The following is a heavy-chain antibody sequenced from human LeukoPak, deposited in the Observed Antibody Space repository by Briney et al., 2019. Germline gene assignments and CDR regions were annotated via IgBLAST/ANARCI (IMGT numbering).Heavy chain of an antibody. J-gene: IGHJ4*02. Sequence: GGSLRLSCAASGFTFDDYAMHWVRQAPGKGLEWVSGISWNSDSIGYADSVKGRFTISRDNSKNTLYLQMNSLRAEDTAVYYCARLGSGWGLDYWGQGTLVTVAS. CDR3: ARLGSGWGLDY. CDR1: GFTFDDYA. D-gene: IGHD6-19*01. CDR2: ISWNSDSI. V-gene: IGHV3-9*01.